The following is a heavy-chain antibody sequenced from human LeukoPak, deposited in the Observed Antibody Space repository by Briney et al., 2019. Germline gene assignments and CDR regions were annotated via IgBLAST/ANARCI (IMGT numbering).Heavy chain of an antibody. CDR3: ARPNSNRTAAAGTDYYYGMDV. D-gene: IGHD6-13*01. CDR2: IYHIGST. J-gene: IGHJ6*02. CDR1: GGSISSSNW. V-gene: IGHV4-4*02. Sequence: SGTLSLTCAVSGGSISSSNWWSWVRQPPGKGLELIGEIYHIGSTNYNPSLKSRVTISVDKSKNQFSLKLSSVTAADTAVYYCARPNSNRTAAAGTDYYYGMDVWGQGTTVTVSS.